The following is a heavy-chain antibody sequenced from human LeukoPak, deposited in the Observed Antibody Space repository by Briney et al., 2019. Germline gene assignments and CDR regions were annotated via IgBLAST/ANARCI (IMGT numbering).Heavy chain of an antibody. CDR2: TDPSDSYT. V-gene: IGHV5-10-1*01. D-gene: IGHD4-17*01. CDR1: GYSFTSYW. CDR3: ATFDYGANFDY. Sequence: GESLKISCKGSGYSFTSYWISWARQMPGKGLEWMGRTDPSDSYTNYSPSFQGHVTISADKSISTAYLQWSSLKASDTAMYYCATFDYGANFDYWGQGTLVTVSS. J-gene: IGHJ4*02.